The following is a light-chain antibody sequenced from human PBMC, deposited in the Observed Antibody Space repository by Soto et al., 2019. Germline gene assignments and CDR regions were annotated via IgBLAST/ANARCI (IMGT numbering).Light chain of an antibody. CDR2: AAS. J-gene: IGKJ2*01. CDR3: QQYGTSLPFT. V-gene: IGKV3-20*01. Sequence: ELVLTQSPGTLSLSPGERATLSCRASQSVSSSYLAWYQQKPGQAPRLLIYAASSRATGLPDRFSGSGSGTEFTLTISSLEPEDFAVYFCQQYGTSLPFTFGQGTKVEIK. CDR1: QSVSSSY.